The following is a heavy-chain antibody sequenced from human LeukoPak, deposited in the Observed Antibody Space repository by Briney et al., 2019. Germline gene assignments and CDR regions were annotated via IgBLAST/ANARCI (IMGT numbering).Heavy chain of an antibody. Sequence: GGSLRLSCAASGFTFSTNWMSWVRPAPGKGLEWVANIKQDGSEKYYLDSVKGRFTISRDNAKNSLYLQMNSLRAEDTAVYFCTREAAAGIDYWGQGTLVTVSS. CDR3: TREAAAGIDY. CDR2: IKQDGSEK. J-gene: IGHJ4*02. V-gene: IGHV3-7*01. CDR1: GFTFSTNW. D-gene: IGHD6-13*01.